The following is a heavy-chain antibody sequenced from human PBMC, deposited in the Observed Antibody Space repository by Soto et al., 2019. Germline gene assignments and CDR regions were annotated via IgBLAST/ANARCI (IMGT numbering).Heavy chain of an antibody. CDR1: GYGFTTYG. CDR3: ARGRYGEY. CDR2: ISAHNGNT. V-gene: IGHV1-18*01. D-gene: IGHD3-10*01. Sequence: QVHLVQSGAAVKKPGASVKVSCKGSGYGFTTYGITWVRQAPGQGLEWMAWISAHNGNTNYAQKLQGRVTVTRDTSTSTAYMELRSLRSDDTAVYYCARGRYGEYWGQGALVTVSS. J-gene: IGHJ4*02.